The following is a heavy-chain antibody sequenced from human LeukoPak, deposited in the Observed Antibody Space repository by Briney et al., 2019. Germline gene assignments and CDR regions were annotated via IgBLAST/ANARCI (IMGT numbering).Heavy chain of an antibody. CDR3: ARDDSPSHDYGDYSISGYYGMDV. J-gene: IGHJ6*02. CDR1: GGTFSSYA. V-gene: IGHV1-69*13. CDR2: IIPIFGTA. D-gene: IGHD4-17*01. Sequence: SVNVSCKASGGTFSSYAISWVRQAPGQGLEWMGGIIPIFGTANCAQKFQGRVTITADESTSTAYMELSSLRSEDTAVYYCARDDSPSHDYGDYSISGYYGMDVWGQGTTVTVSS.